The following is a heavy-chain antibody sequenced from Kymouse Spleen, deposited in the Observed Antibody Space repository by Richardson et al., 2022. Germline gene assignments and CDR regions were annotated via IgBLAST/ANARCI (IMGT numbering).Heavy chain of an antibody. Sequence: QVQLQESGPGLVKPSETLSLTCTVSGGSVSSGSYYWSWIRQPPGKGLEWIGYIYYSGSTNYNPSLKSRVTISVDTSKNQFSLKLSSVTAADTAVYYCARVGYSSGWYKFDPWGQGTLVTVSS. CDR2: IYYSGST. D-gene: IGHD6-19*01. J-gene: IGHJ5*02. V-gene: IGHV4-61*01. CDR3: ARVGYSSGWYKFDP. CDR1: GGSVSSGSYY.